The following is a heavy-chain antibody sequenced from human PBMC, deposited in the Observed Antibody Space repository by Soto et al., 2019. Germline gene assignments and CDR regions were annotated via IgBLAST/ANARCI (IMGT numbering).Heavy chain of an antibody. CDR1: GYTFTSYG. V-gene: IGHV1-18*01. CDR2: ISAYNGNT. J-gene: IGHJ6*02. Sequence: ASVKVSCKASGYTFTSYGISWVRQAPGQGLEWMGWISAYNGNTNYAQKLQGRVTMTTDTSTSTAYMELRSLRSDDTAVYYCARDYVEWLLNYGMDVWGQGTTVTVSS. CDR3: ARDYVEWLLNYGMDV. D-gene: IGHD3-3*01.